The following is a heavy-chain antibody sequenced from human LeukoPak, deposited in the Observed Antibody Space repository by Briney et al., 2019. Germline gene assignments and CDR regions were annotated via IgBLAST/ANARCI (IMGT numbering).Heavy chain of an antibody. CDR3: ARGGYCTSNSCYGDDAFDI. CDR2: IYYSGST. D-gene: IGHD2-2*01. J-gene: IGHJ3*02. CDR1: GGSIRNYY. Sequence: PSETLSLTCTVSGGSIRNYYWSWIRQPPGEGLEWIGYIYYSGSTNYNPSLKSRLTISVDTSKHQFSLRLSSVTAADTAMYFCARGGYCTSNSCYGDDAFDIWGQGTMVIVSS. V-gene: IGHV4-59*01.